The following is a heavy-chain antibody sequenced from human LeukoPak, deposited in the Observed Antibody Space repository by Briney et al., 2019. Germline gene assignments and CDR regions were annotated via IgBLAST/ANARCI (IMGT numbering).Heavy chain of an antibody. J-gene: IGHJ6*02. CDR2: INPSGGST. D-gene: IGHD5-18*01. Sequence: ASVTVSCKASGYTFTSYYMHWVRHAPGQGLEWMGIINPSGGSTSYAQKFQGRVTMTRDTSTSTVYMELSSLRSEDTAVYYCARARNSYGSPYYYYGMDVWGQGTTVTVSS. V-gene: IGHV1-46*01. CDR1: GYTFTSYY. CDR3: ARARNSYGSPYYYYGMDV.